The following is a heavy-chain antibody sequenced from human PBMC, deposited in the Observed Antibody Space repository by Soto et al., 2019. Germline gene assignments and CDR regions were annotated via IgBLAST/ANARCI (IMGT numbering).Heavy chain of an antibody. Sequence: PSETLSLTCTVSGGSISSGDYYWSWIRQPPGKGLEWIGYIYYSGSTYYNPSLKSRVTISVDTSKNQFSLKLSSVTAADTAVYYCARCPRTLYDFWSGYYMGGMDVWGQGTTVTVSS. V-gene: IGHV4-30-4*01. CDR1: GGSISSGDYY. J-gene: IGHJ6*02. CDR3: ARCPRTLYDFWSGYYMGGMDV. D-gene: IGHD3-3*01. CDR2: IYYSGST.